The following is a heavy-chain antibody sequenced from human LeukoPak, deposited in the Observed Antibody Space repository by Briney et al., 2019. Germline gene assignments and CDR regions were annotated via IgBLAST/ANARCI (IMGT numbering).Heavy chain of an antibody. D-gene: IGHD6-6*01. CDR1: GFTFSSYA. Sequence: GGSLRLSCAASGFTFSSYAMSWVRQAPGKGLEWVSAISGSGGSTYYADSVKGRFTISRDNSKNTLYLQMNSLRAEDTAVYYCARANLLYSSSRGYFDYWGQGTLVTVSS. CDR3: ARANLLYSSSRGYFDY. CDR2: ISGSGGST. V-gene: IGHV3-23*01. J-gene: IGHJ4*02.